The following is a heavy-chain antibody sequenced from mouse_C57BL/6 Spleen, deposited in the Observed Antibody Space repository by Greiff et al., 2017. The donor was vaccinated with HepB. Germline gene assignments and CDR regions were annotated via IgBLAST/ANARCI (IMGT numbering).Heavy chain of an antibody. CDR2: IYPGSGST. J-gene: IGHJ4*01. CDR1: GYTFTSYW. Sequence: VKLQQPGAELVKPGASVKMSCKASGYTFTSYWITWVKQRPGQGLEWIGDIYPGSGSTNYNEKFKSKATLTVDTSSSTAYMQLSSLTSEDSAVYYCARARITTRYYYAMDYWGQGTSVTVSS. V-gene: IGHV1-55*01. D-gene: IGHD2-4*01. CDR3: ARARITTRYYYAMDY.